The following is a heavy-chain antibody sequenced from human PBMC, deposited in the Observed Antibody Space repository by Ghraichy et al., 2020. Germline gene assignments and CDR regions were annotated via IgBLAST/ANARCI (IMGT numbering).Heavy chain of an antibody. D-gene: IGHD5-24*01. V-gene: IGHV3-21*01. J-gene: IGHJ4*02. Sequence: GESLNISCAASGFTFSSYSMNWVRQAPGKGLEWVSSISSSSSYIYYADSVKGRFTISRDNAKNSLYLQMNSLRAEDTAVYYCASGGSIDGYNPGDYWGQGTLVTVSS. CDR1: GFTFSSYS. CDR3: ASGGSIDGYNPGDY. CDR2: ISSSSSYI.